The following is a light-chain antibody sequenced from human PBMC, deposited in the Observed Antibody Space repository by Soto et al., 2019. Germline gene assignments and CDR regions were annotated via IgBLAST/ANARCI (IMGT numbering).Light chain of an antibody. Sequence: EIVLTQSPGTLSLSPGERATLSCRASQSVSSSYLAWCQQKPGQAPSLLIYGASTRATGIPDRFSGSGSGTDFTLSISRREPEDLAVYFYQQDGSSPYTFGQGTKLEIK. CDR3: QQDGSSPYT. J-gene: IGKJ2*01. V-gene: IGKV3-20*01. CDR1: QSVSSSY. CDR2: GAS.